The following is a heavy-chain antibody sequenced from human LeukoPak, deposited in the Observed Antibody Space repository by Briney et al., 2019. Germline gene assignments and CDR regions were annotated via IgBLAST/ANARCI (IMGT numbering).Heavy chain of an antibody. CDR1: GFTFSSYS. J-gene: IGHJ4*02. D-gene: IGHD6-19*01. V-gene: IGHV3-21*01. CDR3: AREKAVAASFDY. CDR2: ISSSSSYI. Sequence: GGSLRLSCAASGFTFSSYSMNWVRQAPGKGLEWVSSISSSSSYIYYADSVKGRFTISRDNVKNSLYLQMNSLRAEDTAVYYCAREKAVAASFDYWGQGTLVTVSS.